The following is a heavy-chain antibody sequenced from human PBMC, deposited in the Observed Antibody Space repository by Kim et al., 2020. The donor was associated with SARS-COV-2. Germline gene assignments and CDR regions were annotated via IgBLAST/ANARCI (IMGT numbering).Heavy chain of an antibody. CDR2: IKGDGSST. CDR3: WYYYYYYGMDL. CDR1: GFTFSSYW. Sequence: GGSLRLSCAASGFTFSSYWMHWIRQTPGKGPVWVSRIKGDGSSTTYADSVKGRFTISRDNAKNTLYLQMTSLRAEDTAVYFCWYYYYYYGMDLCGQGTTV. V-gene: IGHV3-74*03. J-gene: IGHJ6*02.